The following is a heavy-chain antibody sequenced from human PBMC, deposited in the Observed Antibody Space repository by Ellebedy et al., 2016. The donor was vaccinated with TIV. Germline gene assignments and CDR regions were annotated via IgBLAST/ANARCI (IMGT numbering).Heavy chain of an antibody. CDR3: ARGIDGNFDAFDI. CDR2: VYYSGTM. D-gene: IGHD4-23*01. Sequence: SETLSLTCKVSGGSISSSTYYWGWIRQPPGKGLEWIGSVYYSGTMYHNPSLKSRVTISLDTSKNQFSLKLRSVTAADTAVYYCARGIDGNFDAFDIWGQGTVVTVSS. V-gene: IGHV4-39*01. CDR1: GGSISSSTYY. J-gene: IGHJ3*02.